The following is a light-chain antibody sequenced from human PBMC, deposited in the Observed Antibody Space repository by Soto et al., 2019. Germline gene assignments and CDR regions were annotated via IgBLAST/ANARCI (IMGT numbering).Light chain of an antibody. V-gene: IGLV1-51*01. CDR1: SSNIGNNY. J-gene: IGLJ2*01. CDR2: DNN. CDR3: GTWDSSLSAV. Sequence: QSVLTQPPSVSAAPGQKVTISCSGSSSNIGNNYVSWYQQLPGTAPTLLICDNNKRPSGIPDRFSGSKSGTSATLGITGLQTGDEADYYCGTWDSSLSAVFGGGTKVTVL.